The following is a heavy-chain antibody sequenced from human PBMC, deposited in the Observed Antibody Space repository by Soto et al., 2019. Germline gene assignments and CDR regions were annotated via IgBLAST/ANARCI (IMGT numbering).Heavy chain of an antibody. CDR1: GFTFSSYS. CDR2: ISSSSSTI. J-gene: IGHJ6*03. Sequence: GGSLRLSCAASGFTFSSYSMNWVRQAPGKGLEWVSYISSSSSTIYYADSVKGRFTISRDNAKNSLYLQMNSLRAEDTAVYYCARDGYDFWSGYPVYYYMDVWGKGTTVTVS. CDR3: ARDGYDFWSGYPVYYYMDV. D-gene: IGHD3-3*01. V-gene: IGHV3-48*01.